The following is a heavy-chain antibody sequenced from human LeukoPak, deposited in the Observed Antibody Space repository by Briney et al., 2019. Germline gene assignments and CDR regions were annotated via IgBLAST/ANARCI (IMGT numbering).Heavy chain of an antibody. CDR3: ARLAHYGGNDY. J-gene: IGHJ4*02. CDR2: IYHSGST. Sequence: SETLSLTCTVSGYSISSGYYWGWIRQPPGKGLEWIGSIYHSGSTYYNPSLKSRATIPVDTSKNQFSLKLSSVTAADTAVYYCARLAHYGGNDYWGQGTLVTVSS. D-gene: IGHD4-23*01. CDR1: GYSISSGYY. V-gene: IGHV4-38-2*02.